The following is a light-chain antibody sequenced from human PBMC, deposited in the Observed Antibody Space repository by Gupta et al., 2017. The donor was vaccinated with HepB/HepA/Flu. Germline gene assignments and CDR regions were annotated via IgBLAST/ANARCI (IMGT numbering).Light chain of an antibody. CDR1: QSISSY. V-gene: IGKV1-39*01. Sequence: DIEMTQSPSSLSASAGDRVTITCRASQSISSYLNWYQQKPGKAPKLLIYAASSLQRGVPSRFSGSGSGTDFTLTISSLQPEDFATYYCQQGYSTPPTFGQGTKVEIK. CDR3: QQGYSTPPT. CDR2: AAS. J-gene: IGKJ1*01.